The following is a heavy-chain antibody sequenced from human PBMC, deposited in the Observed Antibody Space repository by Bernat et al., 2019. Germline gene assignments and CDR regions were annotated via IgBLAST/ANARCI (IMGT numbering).Heavy chain of an antibody. Sequence: QVQLVESGGGVVQPGRSLRLSCAASGFTFSSYGMHWVRQAPGKGPEWVAVISYDGSNKYYADSVKGRFTISRDNSKKTLYLQMNSLRAEDTAVYYCAKSAAAAGDWYFDLWGRGTLVTVSS. CDR2: ISYDGSNK. D-gene: IGHD6-13*01. CDR1: GFTFSSYG. J-gene: IGHJ2*01. CDR3: AKSAAAAGDWYFDL. V-gene: IGHV3-30*18.